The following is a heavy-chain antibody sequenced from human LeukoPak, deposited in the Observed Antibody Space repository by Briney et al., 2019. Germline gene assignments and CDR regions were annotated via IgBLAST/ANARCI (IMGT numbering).Heavy chain of an antibody. CDR1: GGSVRGYY. Sequence: SETLSLTCGVSGGSVRGYYWGWIRQPPGKGLEWIGSIYYSGSTYYNPSLKSRVTISVDTSKNQFSLKLSSVTAADTAVYYCARVGDIVATINYWGQGTLVTVSS. D-gene: IGHD5-12*01. V-gene: IGHV4-39*07. CDR2: IYYSGST. J-gene: IGHJ4*02. CDR3: ARVGDIVATINY.